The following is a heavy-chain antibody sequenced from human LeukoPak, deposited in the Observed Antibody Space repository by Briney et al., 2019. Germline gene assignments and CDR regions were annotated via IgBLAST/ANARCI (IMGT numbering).Heavy chain of an antibody. CDR1: GYTFTSYG. CDR2: ISAYNGNT. V-gene: IGHV1-18*01. J-gene: IGHJ4*02. Sequence: ASVKVSCKASGYTFTSYGISWVRQAPGQGLEWMGWISAYNGNTNYAQKLQGRVTMTTDTSTSTVYMELKSLRSDDTAVYYCARGYGYYDSSGYLDYWGQGTLVTVSS. D-gene: IGHD3-22*01. CDR3: ARGYGYYDSSGYLDY.